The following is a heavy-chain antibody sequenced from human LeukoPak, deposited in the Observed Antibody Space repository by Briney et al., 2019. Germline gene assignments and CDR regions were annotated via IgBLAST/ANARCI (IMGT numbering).Heavy chain of an antibody. CDR2: ISYDGSNK. CDR1: GFTFSSYA. Sequence: GRSLRLSCAASGFTFSSYAMHWVRQAPGKGLEWVAVISYDGSNKYYADSVKGRFTISRDNSKNTLYLQMNSLRAEDTAVYYCARGASYCGGDCFDYWGQGTLVTVSS. D-gene: IGHD2-21*01. J-gene: IGHJ4*02. CDR3: ARGASYCGGDCFDY. V-gene: IGHV3-30*04.